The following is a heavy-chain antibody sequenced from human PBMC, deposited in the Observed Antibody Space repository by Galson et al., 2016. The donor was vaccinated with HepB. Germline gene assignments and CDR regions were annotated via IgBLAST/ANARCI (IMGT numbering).Heavy chain of an antibody. CDR1: GYSFTNYW. Sequence: QSGAEVKKPGESLKISCQGSGYSFTNYWIDWVRQMPGEGLEWMGRIDPSGPYINYNPSFEGHVTLSADQSVSAAYLQWSSLKASDTAIYFCARRTGFADSCFFDYWGPGTLVTVSS. CDR2: IDPSGPYI. J-gene: IGHJ4*01. D-gene: IGHD2-2*01. CDR3: ARRTGFADSCFFDY. V-gene: IGHV5-10-1*01.